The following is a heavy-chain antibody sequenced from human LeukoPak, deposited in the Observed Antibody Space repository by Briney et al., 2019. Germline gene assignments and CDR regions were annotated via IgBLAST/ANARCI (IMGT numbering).Heavy chain of an antibody. CDR3: ARGRAAILYWYFDL. V-gene: IGHV4-4*07. D-gene: IGHD2-2*01. CDR1: GGSISSYY. CDR2: IYTSGST. Sequence: SETLSLTCTVSGGSISSYYWSWIRQPAGKGLEWIGRIYTSGSTNYNPSLKSRVTMSVDTSKHQFSLKLSSVTAADTAVYYCARGRAAILYWYFDLWGRGTPVTVSS. J-gene: IGHJ2*01.